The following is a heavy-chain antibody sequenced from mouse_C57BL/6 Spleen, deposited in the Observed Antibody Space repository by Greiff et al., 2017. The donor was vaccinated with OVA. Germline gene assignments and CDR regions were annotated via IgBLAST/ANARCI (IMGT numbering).Heavy chain of an antibody. CDR2: IDPSDSET. CDR1: GYTFTSYW. V-gene: IGHV1-52*01. J-gene: IGHJ2*01. Sequence: QVQLQQPGAELVRPGSSVKLSCKASGYTFTSYWMHWVKQRPIQGLEWIGNIDPSDSETPYNQKFKDKATLTVDKSSSTAYMQLSSLTSEDAAVYDCARSGPLTGRDYWGQGTTLTVSS. CDR3: ARSGPLTGRDY. D-gene: IGHD4-1*01.